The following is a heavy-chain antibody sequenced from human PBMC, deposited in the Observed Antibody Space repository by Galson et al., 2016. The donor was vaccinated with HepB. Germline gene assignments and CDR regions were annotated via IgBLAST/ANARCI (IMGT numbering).Heavy chain of an antibody. D-gene: IGHD2-15*01. Sequence: SLRLSCAASGFTFSSYTMNWVRQAPGKGLEWVSYISSSSSSIYYADSVKGRFTISRDNAKNSLYLQMNSLRDEDTAVYYCATQYCSGGSCYSAAPGYWYFDPGGRGTLVTVSS. CDR1: GFTFSSYT. CDR2: ISSSSSSI. CDR3: ATQYCSGGSCYSAAPGYWYFDP. V-gene: IGHV3-48*02. J-gene: IGHJ2*01.